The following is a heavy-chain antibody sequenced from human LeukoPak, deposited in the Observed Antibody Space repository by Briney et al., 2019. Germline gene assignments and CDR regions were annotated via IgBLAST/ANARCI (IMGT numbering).Heavy chain of an antibody. D-gene: IGHD5-18*01. J-gene: IGHJ4*02. CDR3: ARGGYSYGIGDY. V-gene: IGHV3-48*03. CDR2: ISSSGSTI. CDR1: GFTFSSYE. Sequence: GGSLRLSCAASGFTFSSYEMNWVSQAPGEGLEWVSYISSSGSTIYYADSAKGRFTISRDNAKNSLYLQMNSLRAEDTAVYYCARGGYSYGIGDYWGQGTLVTVSS.